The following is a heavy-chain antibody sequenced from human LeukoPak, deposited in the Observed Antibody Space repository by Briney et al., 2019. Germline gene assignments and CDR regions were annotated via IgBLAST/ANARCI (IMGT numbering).Heavy chain of an antibody. D-gene: IGHD3-22*01. J-gene: IGHJ4*02. Sequence: PSETLSLTCTVSGGSISSGDYYWSWIRQPPGKGLEWLGYIYYSGSTYYNPSLKSRVTISVDTPKNQFSLKLSSVTAADTAVYFCASYDVSGFGYWGQGTLVTVSS. CDR2: IYYSGST. V-gene: IGHV4-30-4*01. CDR1: GGSISSGDYY. CDR3: ASYDVSGFGY.